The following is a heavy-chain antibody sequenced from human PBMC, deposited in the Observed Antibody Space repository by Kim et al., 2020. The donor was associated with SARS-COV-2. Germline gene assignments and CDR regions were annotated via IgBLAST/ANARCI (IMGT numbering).Heavy chain of an antibody. CDR3: ARAQDRSLVGDYYYYGMDV. CDR2: INPNSGGT. D-gene: IGHD2-2*01. V-gene: IGHV1-2*06. Sequence: ASVKVSCKASGYTFTGYYMHWVRQAPGQGLEWMGRINPNSGGTNYAQKFQGRVTMTRDTSISTAYMELSRLRSDDTAVYYCARAQDRSLVGDYYYYGMDVWGQGTTVTVSS. J-gene: IGHJ6*02. CDR1: GYTFTGYY.